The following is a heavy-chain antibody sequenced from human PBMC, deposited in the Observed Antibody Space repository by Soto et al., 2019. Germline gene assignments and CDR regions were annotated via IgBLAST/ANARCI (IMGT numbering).Heavy chain of an antibody. CDR3: ARQWYSSSWYSVEIDY. CDR1: GGSISSYY. D-gene: IGHD6-13*01. J-gene: IGHJ4*02. CDR2: IYYSGST. V-gene: IGHV4-59*05. Sequence: SETLSLTCTVSGGSISSYYWSWIRQPPGKGLEWIGSIYYSGSTYYNPSLKSRVTISVDTSKNQFSLKLSSVTAADTAVYYCARQWYSSSWYSVEIDYWGQGTLVTVSS.